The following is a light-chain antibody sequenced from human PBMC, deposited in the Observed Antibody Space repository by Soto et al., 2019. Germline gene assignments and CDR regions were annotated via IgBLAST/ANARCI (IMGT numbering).Light chain of an antibody. V-gene: IGKV1-8*01. J-gene: IGKJ4*01. Sequence: AIRMTQSPSSFSASTGDRVTITCRASQGISSYLAWYQQKPAKAPKLLIYAASTLKSGVPSRFSGSGSGTDFTLTISCLQSEDFATYYCQQYYSYPLTFGGGTKVEIK. CDR1: QGISSY. CDR3: QQYYSYPLT. CDR2: AAS.